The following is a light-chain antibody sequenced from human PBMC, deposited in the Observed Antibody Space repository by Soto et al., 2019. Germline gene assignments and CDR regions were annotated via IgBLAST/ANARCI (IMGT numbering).Light chain of an antibody. CDR3: CSYAGSYYV. V-gene: IGLV2-23*02. CDR2: EVS. J-gene: IGLJ1*01. Sequence: ARTQPASVSGSPGQSITISCTGTSSDVGSYNLVSWYQQHPGKAPKLMIYEVSKRPSGVSNRFSGPKSGNTASLTISGLQAEDEAAYYCCSYAGSYYVFGTGTKVTVL. CDR1: SSDVGSYNL.